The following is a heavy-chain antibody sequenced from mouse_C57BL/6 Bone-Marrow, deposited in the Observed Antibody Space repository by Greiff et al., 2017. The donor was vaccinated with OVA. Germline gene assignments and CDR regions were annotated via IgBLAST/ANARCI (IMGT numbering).Heavy chain of an antibody. V-gene: IGHV1-39*01. D-gene: IGHD1-1*01. CDR3: ARPLYYGSSYYAMDY. J-gene: IGHJ4*01. CDR1: GYSFTDYN. CDR2: INPNYGTT. Sequence: EVQRVEFGPELVKPGASVKISCKASGYSFTDYNMNWVKQSNGKSLEWIGVINPNYGTTSYNQKFKGKATLTVDQSSSTAYMQLNSLTSEDSAVYYCARPLYYGSSYYAMDYWGQGTSVTVSS.